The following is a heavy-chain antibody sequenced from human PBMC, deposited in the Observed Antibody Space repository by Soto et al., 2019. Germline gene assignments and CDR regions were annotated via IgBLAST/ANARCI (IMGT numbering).Heavy chain of an antibody. D-gene: IGHD2-2*01. CDR2: IDPSDSYT. J-gene: IGHJ6*02. Sequence: GESLKISCKGSGYSFTSYWISWVRQMPGKGLEWMGRIDPSDSYTNYSPSFQGHVTVSADKSISTAYLQWSSLKASDTAMYYCARQDIVVVPAAQTYYYYGMDVWGQGTTVTVSS. CDR1: GYSFTSYW. CDR3: ARQDIVVVPAAQTYYYYGMDV. V-gene: IGHV5-10-1*01.